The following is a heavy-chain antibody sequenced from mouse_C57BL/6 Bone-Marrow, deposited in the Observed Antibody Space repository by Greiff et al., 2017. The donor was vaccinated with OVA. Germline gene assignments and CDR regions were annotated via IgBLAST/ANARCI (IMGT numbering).Heavy chain of an antibody. V-gene: IGHV1-64*01. D-gene: IGHD2-4*01. CDR2: IHPNSGST. Sequence: VQLQQPGAELVKPGASAKLSCKASGYTFTSYWMHWVKQRPGQGLEWIGMIHPNSGSTNYNEKFKSKATLTVDKSSSTAYMQLSSLTSEDSAVYYCARSDYDYDGYWGQGTTLTVSS. J-gene: IGHJ2*01. CDR1: GYTFTSYW. CDR3: ARSDYDYDGY.